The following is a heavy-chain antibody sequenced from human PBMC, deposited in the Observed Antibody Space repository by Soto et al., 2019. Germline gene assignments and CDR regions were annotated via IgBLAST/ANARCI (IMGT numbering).Heavy chain of an antibody. Sequence: GGSLRLSCAASGFTFSSYGMHWVRQAPGKGLEWVAVIWYDGSNKYYADSVKGRFTISRDNSKNTLYLQMNSLRAEDTAVYYCARDKGIQLWLRYYYGMDVWGQGTTVTVSS. CDR1: GFTFSSYG. CDR2: IWYDGSNK. V-gene: IGHV3-33*01. D-gene: IGHD5-18*01. J-gene: IGHJ6*02. CDR3: ARDKGIQLWLRYYYGMDV.